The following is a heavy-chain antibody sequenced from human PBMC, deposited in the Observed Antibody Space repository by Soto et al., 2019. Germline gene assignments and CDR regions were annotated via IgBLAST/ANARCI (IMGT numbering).Heavy chain of an antibody. CDR2: IYSGGRT. Sequence: PWGSLRLSCAASGFTVNNNYMNWVRQAPGKGLEWVSVIYSGGRTYYADSVKGRFTISRDNFKKTLYLQMNSLRAEDTAVYYCARDPYNFWPHYGREVWGQGTTVIVS. CDR3: ARDPYNFWPHYGREV. J-gene: IGHJ6*02. V-gene: IGHV3-53*01. CDR1: GFTVNNNY. D-gene: IGHD3-3*01.